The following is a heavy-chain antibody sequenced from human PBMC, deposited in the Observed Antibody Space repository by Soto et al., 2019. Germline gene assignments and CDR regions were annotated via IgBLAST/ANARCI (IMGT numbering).Heavy chain of an antibody. D-gene: IGHD1-26*01. V-gene: IGHV1-18*01. CDR2: INGNTGHT. CDR1: GYTFSRYG. J-gene: IGHJ4*02. Sequence: QVQLVQSGAEVREPGASVKVSCKTSGYTFSRYGITWVRQAPGQGLEWMGWINGNTGHTIYAMNLEDRLTISTDTTTSTAYMELRRLNSDDTAVYYCARERKWEPLPYWGQGTLVTVSS. CDR3: ARERKWEPLPY.